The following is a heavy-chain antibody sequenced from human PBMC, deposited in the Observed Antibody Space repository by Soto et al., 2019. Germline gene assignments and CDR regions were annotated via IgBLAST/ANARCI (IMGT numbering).Heavy chain of an antibody. CDR3: AREWQSVDSYGSGVMDV. V-gene: IGHV4-4*02. CDR1: GGSISSSNW. CDR2: IYHSGST. Sequence: QVQLQESGPGLVKPSGTLSVTCAVSGGSISSSNWWNWVRQPPGKGLEWIGEIYHSGSTNYNPSLRSRVTISLDKSKNQFSLRVKSVTAADTAEYYCAREWQSVDSYGSGVMDVWGQGTTVTVSS. D-gene: IGHD5-18*01. J-gene: IGHJ6*02.